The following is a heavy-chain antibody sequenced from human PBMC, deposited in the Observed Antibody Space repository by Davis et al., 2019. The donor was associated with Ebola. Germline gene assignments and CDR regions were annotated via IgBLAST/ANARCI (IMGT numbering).Heavy chain of an antibody. CDR3: ARDVY. Sequence: GSLRLSCADSVITFSSYAMTWIRQPPGKGLEWIGYIYYSGSTNYNPSLKSRVTISVDTSKNQFSLKLSSVTAADTAVYYCARDVYWGQGILVTVSS. CDR1: VITFSSYA. J-gene: IGHJ4*02. V-gene: IGHV4-59*01. CDR2: IYYSGST.